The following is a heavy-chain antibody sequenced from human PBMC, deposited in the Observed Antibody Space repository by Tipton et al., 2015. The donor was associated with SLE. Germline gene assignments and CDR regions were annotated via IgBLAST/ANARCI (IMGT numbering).Heavy chain of an antibody. J-gene: IGHJ4*02. CDR1: AFTFSSYG. CDR3: ASGRGYSYGYADY. Sequence: SLRLSCAASAFTFSSYGMHWVRQARGKGREWVALIRNDGRKEYYADSVKGRFTISRENSKNTLYLQMNRLRAEDTAVYYGASGRGYSYGYADYWGQGTLVTVSS. V-gene: IGHV3-30*02. D-gene: IGHD5-18*01. CDR2: IRNDGRKE.